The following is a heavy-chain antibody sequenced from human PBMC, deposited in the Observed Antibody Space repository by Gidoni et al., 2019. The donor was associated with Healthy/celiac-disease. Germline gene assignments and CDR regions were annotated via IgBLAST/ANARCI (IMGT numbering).Heavy chain of an antibody. CDR1: GGSISSSSYY. Sequence: QLQLQESGPGLVKPSETLSLTCTVSGGSISSSSYYWGWIRQPPGKGLEWIGSIYYSGSTYYNPSLKSRVTISVDTSKNQFSLKLSSVTAADTAVYYCARGSSWYEAFDIWGQGTMVTVSS. CDR3: ARGSSWYEAFDI. D-gene: IGHD6-13*01. CDR2: IYYSGST. V-gene: IGHV4-39*07. J-gene: IGHJ3*02.